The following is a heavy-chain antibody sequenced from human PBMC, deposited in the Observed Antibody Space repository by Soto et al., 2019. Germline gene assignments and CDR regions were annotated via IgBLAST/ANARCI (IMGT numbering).Heavy chain of an antibody. Sequence: EVQLLESGGGLVQPGGSLRLSCAASGFTFSSYAMSWVRQAPGKGLEWVSAISGSGGSTYYADSVKGRFTISRDNAKNTLYLQMNSLRAEDTAVYYCAKREYSYGGFDYWGQGTLVTVSS. V-gene: IGHV3-23*01. CDR2: ISGSGGST. J-gene: IGHJ4*02. CDR1: GFTFSSYA. D-gene: IGHD5-18*01. CDR3: AKREYSYGGFDY.